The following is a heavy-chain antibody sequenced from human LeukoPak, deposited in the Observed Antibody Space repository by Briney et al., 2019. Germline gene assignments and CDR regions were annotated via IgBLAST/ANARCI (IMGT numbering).Heavy chain of an antibody. V-gene: IGHV4-34*01. CDR2: INHSGST. Sequence: PSETLSLTCAXXGXXFSGYYWSWIRQPPGKGLEWIGEINHSGSTNYNPPLKSRVTISVDTSKNQFSLKLSSVTAADTAVYYCARGLRSSSRFQHWGQGTLVTVSS. J-gene: IGHJ1*01. CDR1: GXXFSGYY. CDR3: ARGLRSSSRFQH. D-gene: IGHD6-13*01.